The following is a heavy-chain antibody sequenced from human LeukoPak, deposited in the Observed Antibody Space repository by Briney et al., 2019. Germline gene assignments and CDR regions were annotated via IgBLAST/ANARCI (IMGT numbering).Heavy chain of an antibody. CDR1: GYSISSGYY. V-gene: IGHV4-38-2*02. CDR2: IYYSGST. CDR3: ARGIYYYYYMDV. Sequence: PSETLSLTCTVSGYSISSGYYWGWIRQPPGKGLEWIGYIYYSGSTNYNPSLKSRVTISVDTSKNQFSLKLSSVTAADTAVYYCARGIYYYYYMDVWGKGTTVTVPS. J-gene: IGHJ6*03.